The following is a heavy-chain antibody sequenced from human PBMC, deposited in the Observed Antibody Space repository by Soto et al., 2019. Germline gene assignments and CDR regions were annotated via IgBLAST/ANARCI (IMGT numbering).Heavy chain of an antibody. CDR3: AIDPIYDYIWGSYRAPPYYFDY. D-gene: IGHD3-16*02. Sequence: EVQLLESGGGLVQPGGSLRLSCAASGFTFSSYAMSWVRQAPGKGLEWVSAISGSGGSTYYADSVKGRFTISRDNSKNTLYLQMNSLRAEDTAVYYCAIDPIYDYIWGSYRAPPYYFDYWGQGTLVTVSS. V-gene: IGHV3-23*01. J-gene: IGHJ4*02. CDR1: GFTFSSYA. CDR2: ISGSGGST.